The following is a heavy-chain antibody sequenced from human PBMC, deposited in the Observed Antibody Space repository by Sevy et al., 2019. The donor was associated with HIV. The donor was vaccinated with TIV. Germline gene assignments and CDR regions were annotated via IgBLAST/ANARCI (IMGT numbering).Heavy chain of an antibody. V-gene: IGHV4-59*08. D-gene: IGHD1-26*01. CDR2: IYYNGHI. Sequence: SETLSLTCTVSGGSITSFYWNWIRQPPGKGLEWIANIYYNGHINYNPSLKIRFTLSLDTSKNQFSLRLSSVTAADTAMYYCAGENAWGRGYSWGQGTLVTAS. CDR3: AGENAWGRGYS. J-gene: IGHJ4*02. CDR1: GGSITSFY.